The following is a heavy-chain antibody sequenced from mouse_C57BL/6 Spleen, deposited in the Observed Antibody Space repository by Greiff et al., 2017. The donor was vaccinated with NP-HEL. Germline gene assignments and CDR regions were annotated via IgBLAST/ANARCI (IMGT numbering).Heavy chain of an antibody. J-gene: IGHJ3*01. CDR3: ALYDYGAY. CDR1: GYTFTSYW. V-gene: IGHV1-69*01. D-gene: IGHD2-4*01. Sequence: QVQLQQPGAELVMPGASVKLSCKASGYTFTSYWMHWVKQRPGQGLEWIGEIDPSDSYTNYNGKFKGKATLTADKSSSTAYMQLSSLTSEDSAVYFCALYDYGAYWGQGTLVTVSA. CDR2: IDPSDSYT.